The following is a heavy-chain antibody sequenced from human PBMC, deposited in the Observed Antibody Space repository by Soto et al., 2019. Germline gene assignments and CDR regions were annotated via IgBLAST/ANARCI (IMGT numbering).Heavy chain of an antibody. CDR3: ATYSSSWYVVY. CDR2: IYYSGST. D-gene: IGHD6-13*01. CDR1: GGSISSSSYY. V-gene: IGHV4-39*01. J-gene: IGHJ4*02. Sequence: PSETLSLTCTVSGGSISSSSYYWGWIRQPPGKGLEWIGSIYYSGSTYYNPSLKSRVTISVDTSKNQFSLKLSSVTAADTAVYYCATYSSSWYVVYWGQGTLVTSPQ.